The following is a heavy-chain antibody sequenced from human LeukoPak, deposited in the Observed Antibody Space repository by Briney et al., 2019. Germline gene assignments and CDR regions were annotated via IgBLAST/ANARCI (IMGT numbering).Heavy chain of an antibody. CDR3: ARNKYSSSWYVRTGVFDY. CDR1: GFTFSTYA. V-gene: IGHV4-34*01. D-gene: IGHD6-13*01. J-gene: IGHJ4*02. CDR2: INHSGST. Sequence: GSLRLSCAASGFTFSTYAMSWIRQPPGKGLEWIGEINHSGSTNYNPSLKSRVTISVDTSKNQFSLKLSSVTAADTAVYYCARNKYSSSWYVRTGVFDYWGQGTLVTVSS.